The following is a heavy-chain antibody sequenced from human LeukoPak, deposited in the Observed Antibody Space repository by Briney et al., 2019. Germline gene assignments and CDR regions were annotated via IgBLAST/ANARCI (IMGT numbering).Heavy chain of an antibody. Sequence: GGSLRLSCAASVFTVSSNYMRWVRQAPGKGLEGGSYISSSSRTISYADSVKGRFTVSRDNAKNSLYLQMNSLRDEDTAVYYCPEVRSSVFDIWGQGTMVTVSS. D-gene: IGHD5/OR15-5a*01. CDR1: VFTVSSNY. CDR2: ISSSSRTI. V-gene: IGHV3-48*02. J-gene: IGHJ3*02. CDR3: PEVRSSVFDI.